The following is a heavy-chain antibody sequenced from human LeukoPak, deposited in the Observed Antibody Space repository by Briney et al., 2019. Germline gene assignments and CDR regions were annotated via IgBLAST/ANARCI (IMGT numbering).Heavy chain of an antibody. Sequence: PGASLRLFCAASGFTFSKNGMSWVRQAPGKGLEWVSTVNDNGANTHYAASVKGRFTISRDNSRNTLLLEVNSLRADDTALYYCTKGDGGYYPIDNWGQGTLVIVSS. J-gene: IGHJ4*02. CDR2: VNDNGANT. CDR3: TKGDGGYYPIDN. CDR1: GFTFSKNG. D-gene: IGHD1-26*01. V-gene: IGHV3-23*01.